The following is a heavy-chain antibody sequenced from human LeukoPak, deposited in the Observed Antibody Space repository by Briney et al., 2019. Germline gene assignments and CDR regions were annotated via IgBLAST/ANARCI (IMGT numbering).Heavy chain of an antibody. Sequence: GGSLRLSCAASGFTFSSYWMSWVRQAPGKGLEWVANIKQDGSEKYYVDSVKGRFTISRDNAKNSLYPQMNSLRAEDTAVYYCASYNWNWVLDAFDIWGQGTMVTVSS. J-gene: IGHJ3*02. CDR2: IKQDGSEK. V-gene: IGHV3-7*01. CDR3: ASYNWNWVLDAFDI. CDR1: GFTFSSYW. D-gene: IGHD1-7*01.